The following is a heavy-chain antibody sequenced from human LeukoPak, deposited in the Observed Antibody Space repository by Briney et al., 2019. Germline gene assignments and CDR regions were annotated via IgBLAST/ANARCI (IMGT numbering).Heavy chain of an antibody. CDR1: GYSFTSYW. J-gene: IGHJ4*02. CDR2: IYPGDSDT. CDR3: ARTTIGYCSSTSCYVFDY. Sequence: GESLKISCKGSGYSFTSYWIGWVRQMPGKGLEWMGIIYPGDSDTRYSPSFRGQVTISADKSISTAYLQWSSLKASDTAMYYCARTTIGYCSSTSCYVFDYWGQGTLVTVSS. V-gene: IGHV5-51*01. D-gene: IGHD2-2*01.